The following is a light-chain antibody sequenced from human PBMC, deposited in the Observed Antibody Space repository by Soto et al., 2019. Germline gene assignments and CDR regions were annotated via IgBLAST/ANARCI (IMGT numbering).Light chain of an antibody. CDR2: DVS. CDR3: SSYTSGSLYV. J-gene: IGLJ1*01. V-gene: IGLV2-14*01. CDR1: SSDVGGYNY. Sequence: QSALTQPASVSGSPGQSIAISCTGTSSDVGGYNYVSWYQQHPGKAPKVMIYDVSNRPSGVFDRFSGSKSGNTASLTISGLQADDEADYYCSSYTSGSLYVFGTGTQLTVL.